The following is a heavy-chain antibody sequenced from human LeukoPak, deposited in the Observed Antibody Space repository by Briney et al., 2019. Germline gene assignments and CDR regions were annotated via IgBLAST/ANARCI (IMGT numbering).Heavy chain of an antibody. V-gene: IGHV4-34*01. CDR2: INHSGST. Sequence: PSETLSLTCAVYGGSFSGYYWSWIRQPPGKGLEWIGVINHSGSTNYNPSLKSRVTISVDTSKNQFSLKLSSVTAADTAVYYCARGLWGYCSGGSCPTGLYWGQGTLVTVSS. CDR1: GGSFSGYY. CDR3: ARGLWGYCSGGSCPTGLY. D-gene: IGHD2-15*01. J-gene: IGHJ4*02.